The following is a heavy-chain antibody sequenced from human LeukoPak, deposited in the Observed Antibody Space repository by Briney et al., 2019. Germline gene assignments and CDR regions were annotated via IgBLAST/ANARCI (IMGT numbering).Heavy chain of an antibody. CDR2: INPNSGGT. J-gene: IGHJ3*02. V-gene: IGHV1-2*04. Sequence: GASVKVSCKASGYTFTGYYMHWVRQAPGQGLEWMGWINPNSGGTNYAQKFQGWVTMTRDTSISTAYMELSRLRSDDTAVYYCARGRIAGISGAFDIWGQGTMVTVSS. CDR1: GYTFTGYY. D-gene: IGHD3-10*01. CDR3: ARGRIAGISGAFDI.